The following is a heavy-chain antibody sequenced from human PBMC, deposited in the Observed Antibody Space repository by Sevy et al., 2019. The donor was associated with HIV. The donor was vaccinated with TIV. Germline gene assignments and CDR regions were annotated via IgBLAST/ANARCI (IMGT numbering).Heavy chain of an antibody. D-gene: IGHD3-10*01. J-gene: IGHJ4*02. CDR1: GFTFSSYG. CDR3: ASGAYYYASRTENFDY. V-gene: IGHV3-33*01. CDR2: IWYDGSSK. Sequence: GGSLRLSCAASGFTFSSYGMHWVRQAPGKGLEWVALIWYDGSSKYYADSVKGRFTIASDNSKNRLYLQMNGLRAEDTAVYYCASGAYYYASRTENFDYWGQGTLVTVSS.